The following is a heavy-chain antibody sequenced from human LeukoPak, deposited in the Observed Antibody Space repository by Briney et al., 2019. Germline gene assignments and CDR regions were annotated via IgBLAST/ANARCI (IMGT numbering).Heavy chain of an antibody. CDR2: IYYSGST. V-gene: IGHV4-59*08. CDR1: GGSISSYY. J-gene: IGHJ4*02. D-gene: IGHD6-19*01. Sequence: SETLSLTCTVSGGSISSYYWSWIRQPPGKGLEWIGYIYYSGSTNYNPSLKSRVTISVDTSKNQFSLKLSSVTAADRAVYYCARWYSSGWAFDYWGQGTLVTVSS. CDR3: ARWYSSGWAFDY.